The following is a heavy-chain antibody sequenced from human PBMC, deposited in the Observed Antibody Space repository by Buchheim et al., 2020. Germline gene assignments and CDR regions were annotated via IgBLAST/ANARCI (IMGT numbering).Heavy chain of an antibody. D-gene: IGHD3-3*02. CDR1: GFTFSSYA. J-gene: IGHJ6*02. CDR3: AKIRSDYDYYAMDV. V-gene: IGHV3-23*01. Sequence: EVHLLESGGGLVQPGGSLRLSCAASGFTFSSYAMSWVRQAPGKGLEWVSGISGRGDNTYYADSVEGRFTISRDNSKNTLYVQMNRLRAEDTAIYYCAKIRSDYDYYAMDVWGQGTT. CDR2: ISGRGDNT.